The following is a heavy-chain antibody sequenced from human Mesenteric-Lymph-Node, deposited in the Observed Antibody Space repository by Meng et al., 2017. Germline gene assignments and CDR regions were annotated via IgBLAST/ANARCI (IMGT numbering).Heavy chain of an antibody. CDR1: GFTFSYYP. D-gene: IGHD5-12*01. CDR3: ARDLAVGRGYSGYGVLPYNYYYGMDV. CDR2: ISYDGSNK. V-gene: IGHV3-30*07. J-gene: IGHJ6*02. Sequence: GESLKISCAASGFTFSYYPMHWVRQAPGKGLEWVAVISYDGSNKFYADSVKGRFTISRDNAKNSLYLQMNSLRAEDTAVYYCARDLAVGRGYSGYGVLPYNYYYGMDVWGQGTTVTVSS.